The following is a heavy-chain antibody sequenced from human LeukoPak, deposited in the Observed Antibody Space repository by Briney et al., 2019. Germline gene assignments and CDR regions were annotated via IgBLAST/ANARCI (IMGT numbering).Heavy chain of an antibody. CDR2: IIPILGIV. J-gene: IGHJ4*02. Sequence: SVKVSCKASGGTFSTYAINWVRQAPGQGLEWMGRIIPILGIVNYAQKFQGRVTITADKSTSTAYMELSSLRSEDTAVYYCATTLDIVVVPAATFDYWGQGTLVTVSS. CDR3: ATTLDIVVVPAATFDY. D-gene: IGHD2-2*01. V-gene: IGHV1-69*04. CDR1: GGTFSTYA.